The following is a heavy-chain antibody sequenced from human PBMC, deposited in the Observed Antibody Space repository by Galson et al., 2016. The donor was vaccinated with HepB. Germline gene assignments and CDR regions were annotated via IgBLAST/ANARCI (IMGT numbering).Heavy chain of an antibody. V-gene: IGHV1-18*01. CDR2: ISAYNGNK. D-gene: IGHD3-9*01. Sequence: SVKVSCKASGYTFNSYGITWVRQAPGQGLEWMGWISAYNGNKQYAQRFQGRVTMTTDTSTSTAYMEMCRLRSDDTAVYFVANLDYVILTGHYFDYWGQGTLVTVSS. J-gene: IGHJ4*02. CDR3: ANLDYVILTGHYFDY. CDR1: GYTFNSYG.